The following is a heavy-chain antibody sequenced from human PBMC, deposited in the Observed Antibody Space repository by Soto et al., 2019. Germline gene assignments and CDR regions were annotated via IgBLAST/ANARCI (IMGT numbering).Heavy chain of an antibody. D-gene: IGHD1-1*01. CDR2: SNHSGST. J-gene: IGHJ4*02. V-gene: IGHV4-34*01. CDR1: AGPLNGYY. Sequence: PSETLRFTWAVYAGPLNGYYWTCIRQPPWKGPEWIGDSNHSGSTNYNPSLKSRVTILVDTSKYQFSLKLRSVTAADMAVFYCGSTPDNYYFVSWRRGTRVAVSS. CDR3: GSTPDNYYFVS.